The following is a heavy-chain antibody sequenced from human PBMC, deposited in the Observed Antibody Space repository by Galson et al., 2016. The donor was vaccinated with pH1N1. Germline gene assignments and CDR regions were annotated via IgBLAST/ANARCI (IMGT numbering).Heavy chain of an antibody. CDR1: GASISSRSYY. D-gene: IGHD3-3*01. J-gene: IGHJ4*02. CDR2: IHYSGST. V-gene: IGHV4-39*07. Sequence: ETLSLTCTVSGASISSRSYYWAWIRQPPGKGLEWIGSIHYSGSTYYNPSLKSRVTISEDTSRNQFSLKLSSVTAADTAMYYCAKVSNSGDFWSGYYIDDWGQGTVVTVSS. CDR3: AKVSNSGDFWSGYYIDD.